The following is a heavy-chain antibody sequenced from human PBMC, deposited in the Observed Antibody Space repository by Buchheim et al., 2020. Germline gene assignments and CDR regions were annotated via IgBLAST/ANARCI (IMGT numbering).Heavy chain of an antibody. D-gene: IGHD5-18*01. V-gene: IGHV4-59*01. CDR2: IYDSGYT. J-gene: IGHJ6*02. Sequence: QVQLQESGPGLVKPSETLSLTCSVSGVSISSFYWSWIRQPPGKGLEWIGHIYDSGYTNYNPSLKSRVTISVDTSQSQFSPKLRSVTAADTAVYYCAREHTSVGFTYGYGMDVWGQGTT. CDR1: GVSISSFY. CDR3: AREHTSVGFTYGYGMDV.